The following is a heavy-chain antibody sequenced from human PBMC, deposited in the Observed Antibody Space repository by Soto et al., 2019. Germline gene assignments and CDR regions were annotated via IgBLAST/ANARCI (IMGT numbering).Heavy chain of an antibody. CDR3: ARGMRSYYGVDV. CDR1: GFTFNSYW. V-gene: IGHV3-74*01. CDR2: INGDGGTT. J-gene: IGHJ6*02. Sequence: EVQLVESGGGLVQPGGSLRLYCAASGFTFNSYWIHWVRQAPGKGLVWVSRINGDGGTTNYADSVKGRFTISRDNAMNTVYLQMNNLRVEDTAVYYCARGMRSYYGVDVWGQGTTVTVSS.